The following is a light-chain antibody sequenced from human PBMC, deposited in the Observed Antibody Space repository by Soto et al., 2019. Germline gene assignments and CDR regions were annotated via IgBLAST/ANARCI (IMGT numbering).Light chain of an antibody. V-gene: IGLV2-11*01. CDR1: TSDVGGYNF. CDR3: FSYAGGYSWV. Sequence: QSALTQPRSVSGSPGQSVTISCTGTTSDVGGYNFVSWYQQHPGKAPKLMIHDVSQRPSGVPDRFSGSKSGNTASLTISGLQAEDDADYFCFSYAGGYSWVFGGGTKLTVL. CDR2: DVS. J-gene: IGLJ3*02.